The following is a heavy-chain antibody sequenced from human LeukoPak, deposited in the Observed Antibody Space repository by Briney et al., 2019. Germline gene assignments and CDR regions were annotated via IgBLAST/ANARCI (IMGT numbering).Heavy chain of an antibody. D-gene: IGHD3-22*01. V-gene: IGHV3-30*03. Sequence: PGGSLRLSCAASGFTFSSYGMHWVRQAPGKGLEWVAVISYDGSNKYYADSVKGRFTISRDNSKNTLYLQMNSLRAEDTAVYYCGRQGDFYDSSGYYPFFDYWGQGTLVTVSS. CDR1: GFTFSSYG. CDR3: GRQGDFYDSSGYYPFFDY. J-gene: IGHJ4*02. CDR2: ISYDGSNK.